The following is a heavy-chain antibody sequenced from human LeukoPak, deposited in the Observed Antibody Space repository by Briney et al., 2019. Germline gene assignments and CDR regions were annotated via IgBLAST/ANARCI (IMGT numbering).Heavy chain of an antibody. CDR1: GGSISSHY. CDR2: IYTSGST. D-gene: IGHD2-2*01. J-gene: IGHJ5*02. V-gene: IGHV4-4*07. Sequence: SETLSLTCTVSGGSISSHYWSWIRQPAGKGLEWIGRIYTSGSTNYNPSLKSRVTMSVDTSKNQFSLKLSSVTAADTAVYYCARGVEDIVVVPGNWFDPWGQGTLVTVSS. CDR3: ARGVEDIVVVPGNWFDP.